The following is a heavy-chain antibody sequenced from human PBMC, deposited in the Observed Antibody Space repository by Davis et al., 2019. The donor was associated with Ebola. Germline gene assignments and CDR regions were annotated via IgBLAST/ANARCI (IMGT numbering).Heavy chain of an antibody. CDR2: IYYSWST. D-gene: IGHD6-19*01. J-gene: IGHJ4*02. V-gene: IGHV4-39*01. Sequence: PSETLSLTCTVSGGSISSSSYYWGWIRQPPGKGLEWIGSIYYSWSTYYNPSLKSRVTISVDTSKNQFSLKLSSVTAADTAVYYCARQSSGWYAFDYWGQGTLVTVSS. CDR1: GGSISSSSYY. CDR3: ARQSSGWYAFDY.